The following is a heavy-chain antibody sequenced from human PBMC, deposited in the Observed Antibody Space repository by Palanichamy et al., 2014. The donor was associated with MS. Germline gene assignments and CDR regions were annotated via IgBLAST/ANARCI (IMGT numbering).Heavy chain of an antibody. J-gene: IGHJ3*02. CDR2: ISSSSSYI. Sequence: EVQLVESGGGLVKPGGSLRLSCAASGFTFSSYSMNWVRQAPGKGLEWVSPISSSSSYIYYADSVKGRFTISRDNAKNSLYLQMNSLRAEDTAVYYCARDRRVAGTGRHDAFDIWGQGTMVTVSS. CDR1: GFTFSSYS. CDR3: ARDRRVAGTGRHDAFDI. D-gene: IGHD6-19*01. V-gene: IGHV3-21*01.